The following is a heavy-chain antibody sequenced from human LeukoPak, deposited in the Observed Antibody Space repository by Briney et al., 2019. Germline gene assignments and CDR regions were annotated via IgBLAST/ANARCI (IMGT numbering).Heavy chain of an antibody. CDR3: ARVPYRFGGSY. CDR2: IYHSGST. D-gene: IGHD3-10*01. V-gene: IGHV4-38-2*02. CDR1: GYSISSGYY. J-gene: IGHJ4*02. Sequence: SETLSLTCTVSGYSISSGYYWGWIRQPPGKGLEWIGSIYHSGSTYYNPSLKSRVTISVDTSKNQFSLKLSSVTAADTAVYYCARVPYRFGGSYWGQGTLVTVSS.